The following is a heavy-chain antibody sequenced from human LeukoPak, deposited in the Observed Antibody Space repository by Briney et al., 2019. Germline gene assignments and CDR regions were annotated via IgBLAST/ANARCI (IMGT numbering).Heavy chain of an antibody. Sequence: GGSLRLSCAASGFTFDSYAMTWVRQAPGKGLEWVANIKQDGSEKYYVDSVKGRFTISRDNAKNSLYLQMNSLRAEDTAVYYCARDLNDYYGSGSYYYFDYWGQGTLVTVSS. CDR3: ARDLNDYYGSGSYYYFDY. CDR1: GFTFDSYA. CDR2: IKQDGSEK. J-gene: IGHJ4*02. D-gene: IGHD3-10*01. V-gene: IGHV3-7*01.